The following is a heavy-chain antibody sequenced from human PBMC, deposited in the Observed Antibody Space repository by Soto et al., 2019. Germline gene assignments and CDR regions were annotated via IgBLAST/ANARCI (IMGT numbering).Heavy chain of an antibody. J-gene: IGHJ4*02. Sequence: GGSLRLSCAASGFTFTTYWMSWVRQAPGKGLEWVSIIYDGDSTYYADSVKGRFTISRHNSKNTLYLQMNSLRPEDTAVYYCARFYGNSYFDYWGQGTLVTVSS. CDR3: ARFYGNSYFDY. CDR1: GFTFTTYW. CDR2: IYDGDST. V-gene: IGHV3-53*04. D-gene: IGHD3-10*01.